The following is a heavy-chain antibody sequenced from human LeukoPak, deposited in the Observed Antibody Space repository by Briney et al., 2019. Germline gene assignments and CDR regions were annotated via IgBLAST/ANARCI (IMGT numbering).Heavy chain of an antibody. CDR2: IRSKANSYAT. CDR3: TRLAAASLGFDP. J-gene: IGHJ5*02. V-gene: IGHV3-73*01. D-gene: IGHD6-13*01. CDR1: GLTFSGSA. Sequence: GGSLKLFCAASGLTFSGSALHWVRQASGKGLEWVGRIRSKANSYATAYAASVKGRFTISRDDSKNTAYLQMNSLKSEDTAVYYCTRLAAASLGFDPWGQGTLVTVSS.